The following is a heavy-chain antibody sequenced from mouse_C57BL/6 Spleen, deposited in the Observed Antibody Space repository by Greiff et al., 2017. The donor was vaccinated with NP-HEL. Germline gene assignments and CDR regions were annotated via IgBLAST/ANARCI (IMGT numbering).Heavy chain of an antibody. J-gene: IGHJ4*01. CDR3: ASGGGAIPGIDY. V-gene: IGHV1-64*01. Sequence: VQLQQPGAELVKPGASVKLSCKASGYTFTSYWMHWVKQRPGRGLEWSGMLHPNSGSTNYNEKFKSNATLTVDKSSSTAYMQRRSLTSEDAAVYYCASGGGAIPGIDYWGQGTSVTVSS. CDR1: GYTFTSYW. CDR2: LHPNSGST.